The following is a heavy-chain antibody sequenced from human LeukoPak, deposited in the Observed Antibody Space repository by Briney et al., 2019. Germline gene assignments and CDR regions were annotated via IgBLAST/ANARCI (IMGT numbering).Heavy chain of an antibody. Sequence: SQTLSLTCTVSGGSISSGYYYWSWIRQPPGKGLEWIGYIYYSGSTYYNPSLKSRVTISVDTSKTQFSLKLSSVTAADTAVYYCASIPYYDFWSGYYAPSYFDYWGQGTLVTVSS. J-gene: IGHJ4*02. CDR3: ASIPYYDFWSGYYAPSYFDY. D-gene: IGHD3-3*01. CDR1: GGSISSGYYY. CDR2: IYYSGST. V-gene: IGHV4-30-4*08.